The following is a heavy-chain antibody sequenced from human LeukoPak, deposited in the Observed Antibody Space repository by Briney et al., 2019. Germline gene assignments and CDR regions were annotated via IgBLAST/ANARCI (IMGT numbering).Heavy chain of an antibody. CDR3: ARDQEGFDY. CDR2: IYPRDGST. CDR1: GYTFTSNY. V-gene: IGHV1-46*01. Sequence: GASVKVSCKASGYTFTSNYIHLVRQAPGQGLEWMGLIYPRDGSTSYAQKFQGRVTVTRDTSTSTVHMELSGLRSEDTAVYYCARDQEGFDYWGQGTLVTVSS. J-gene: IGHJ4*02.